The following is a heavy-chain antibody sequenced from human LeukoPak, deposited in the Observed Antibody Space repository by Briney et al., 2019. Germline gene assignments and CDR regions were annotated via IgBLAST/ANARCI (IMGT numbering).Heavy chain of an antibody. J-gene: IGHJ4*01. V-gene: IGHV3-48*02. CDR1: GFTVSNYI. Sequence: PGGSLRLSCAASGFTVSNYIMNWVRQAPGEGLEWVSYISSSGTTIYYADSVKGRFTISRDNAKNSLHLQMNSLRDEDTAVYYCARVTSTWWADYWGQGTLVTVSS. CDR3: ARVTSTWWADY. D-gene: IGHD2-8*02. CDR2: ISSSGTTI.